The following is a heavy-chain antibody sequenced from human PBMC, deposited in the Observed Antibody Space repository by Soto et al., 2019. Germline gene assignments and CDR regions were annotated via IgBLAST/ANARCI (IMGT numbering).Heavy chain of an antibody. V-gene: IGHV3-30-3*01. Sequence: QVQLVESGGGVVQPGRSLRLSCAASGFTFSSYAMHWVRQAPGKGLEWVAVISYDGSNKYYADSVKGRFTISRDNSKNTLYLQMNSLRAEDTAVYYCAGEPIAARPDYWGQGTLVTVSS. CDR1: GFTFSSYA. D-gene: IGHD6-6*01. CDR2: ISYDGSNK. J-gene: IGHJ4*02. CDR3: AGEPIAARPDY.